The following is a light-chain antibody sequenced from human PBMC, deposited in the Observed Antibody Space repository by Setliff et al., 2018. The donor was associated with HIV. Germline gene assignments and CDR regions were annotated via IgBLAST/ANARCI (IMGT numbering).Light chain of an antibody. J-gene: IGLJ1*01. CDR2: EVT. Sequence: QSALTQPPSASGSPGQSVTISCTGTSGDVGGYNYVSWYQQYPGKAPKLLIHEVTKRPSGVPDRCSGSKSGNTASLTVSGLQAEDEADYYCSSYAGNKGDVFGTGTKVTVL. CDR1: SGDVGGYNY. CDR3: SSYAGNKGDV. V-gene: IGLV2-8*01.